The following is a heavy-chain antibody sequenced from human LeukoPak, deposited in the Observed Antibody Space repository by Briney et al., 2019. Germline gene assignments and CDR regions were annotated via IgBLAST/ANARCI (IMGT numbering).Heavy chain of an antibody. Sequence: SETLSLTCTVSGVSISSGGYYWSWIRQHPGKGLEWIGYIYYSGSTYYNPSLKSRVTISVDTSKNQFSLKLSSVTAADTAVYFCARSGPYYYHYLDVWGKGTTVTVSS. CDR3: ARSGPYYYHYLDV. V-gene: IGHV4-31*03. CDR2: IYYSGST. J-gene: IGHJ6*03. CDR1: GVSISSGGYY. D-gene: IGHD3-10*01.